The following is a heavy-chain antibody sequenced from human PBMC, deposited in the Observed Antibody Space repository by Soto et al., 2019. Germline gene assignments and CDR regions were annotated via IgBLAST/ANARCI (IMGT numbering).Heavy chain of an antibody. V-gene: IGHV3-9*01. J-gene: IGHJ4*02. CDR3: AKAPRNSYGLIDN. Sequence: GGSLRLSCAASGFTFDDYGMHWVRQAPGKGLEWVSGTSRNGGSIGYADSVKGRFTISRDNAKNSLYLQMNSLRAEDTALYYCAKAPRNSYGLIDNWGQGTLVTVSS. CDR2: TSRNGGSI. CDR1: GFTFDDYG. D-gene: IGHD5-18*01.